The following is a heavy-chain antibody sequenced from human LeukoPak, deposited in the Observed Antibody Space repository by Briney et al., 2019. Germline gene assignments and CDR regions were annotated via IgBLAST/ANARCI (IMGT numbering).Heavy chain of an antibody. CDR2: INPSSGAT. Sequence: GASVKVSCKASGYTFSGYYIHWVRQAPGQGLEWMGWINPSSGATRYAQKFQDRVTMSSDTSITTAYMDLSRLRSDDTAVYYCTKDQGIAVAGTDWGQGTVVSVSS. V-gene: IGHV1-2*02. D-gene: IGHD6-19*01. CDR1: GYTFSGYY. CDR3: TKDQGIAVAGTD. J-gene: IGHJ3*01.